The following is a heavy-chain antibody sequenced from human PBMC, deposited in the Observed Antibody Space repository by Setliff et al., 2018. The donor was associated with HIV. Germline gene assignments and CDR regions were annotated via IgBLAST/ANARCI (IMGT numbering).Heavy chain of an antibody. D-gene: IGHD3-22*01. V-gene: IGHV1-69*10. Sequence: SVKVSCKASGGTFSSYAISWVRQAPGQGLKWMGGIIPILGIANYAQKFQGRVTITADKSTSTAYMELSSLRSEDTAVYYCARSIPQYYYDSSGYPHAFDIWGQGTMVTVSS. CDR1: GGTFSSYA. J-gene: IGHJ3*02. CDR3: ARSIPQYYYDSSGYPHAFDI. CDR2: IIPILGIA.